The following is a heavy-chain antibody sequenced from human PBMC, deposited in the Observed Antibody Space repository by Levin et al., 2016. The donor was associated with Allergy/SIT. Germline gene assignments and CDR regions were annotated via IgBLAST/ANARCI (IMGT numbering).Heavy chain of an antibody. V-gene: IGHV3-23*01. CDR1: GFTFSSYA. CDR3: VSGEATITYYYYYGMDV. D-gene: IGHD5-12*01. J-gene: IGHJ6*02. Sequence: GESLKISCAASGFTFSSYAMSWVRQAPGKGLEWVSAISGSGGSTYYADSVKGRFTISRDNSKNTLYLQMNSLRAEDTAVYYCVSGEATITYYYYYGMDVWGQGTTVTVSS. CDR2: ISGSGGST.